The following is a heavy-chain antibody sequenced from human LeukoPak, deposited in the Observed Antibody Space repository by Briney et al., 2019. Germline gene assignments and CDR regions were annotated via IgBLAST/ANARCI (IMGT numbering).Heavy chain of an antibody. V-gene: IGHV1-2*02. D-gene: IGHD6-19*01. CDR3: ARDRGIAVAGRPLDY. J-gene: IGHJ4*02. CDR2: INPNSGGT. Sequence: ASVKVSCKASGYSFTGYYLHWVRQAPGQGLEWMGWINPNSGGTNYSQKFQGRVTMTRDTSISTAYMELNRLSSDDTAVYYCARDRGIAVAGRPLDYWGQGTLVTVSS. CDR1: GYSFTGYY.